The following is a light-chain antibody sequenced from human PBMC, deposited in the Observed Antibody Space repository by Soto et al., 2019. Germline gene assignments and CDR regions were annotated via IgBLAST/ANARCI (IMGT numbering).Light chain of an antibody. CDR2: DVS. CDR3: SSYTNSSTLAV. V-gene: IGLV2-14*01. Sequence: QSALTQPASVSGSPGQSITISCTGTSSDVGGYNDVSWYQQHPGKAPKLMIYDVSNRPSGVSNRFSGSKSGNTASLTISGLQADDEADYYCSSYTNSSTLAVFGTGTQLTVL. J-gene: IGLJ1*01. CDR1: SSDVGGYND.